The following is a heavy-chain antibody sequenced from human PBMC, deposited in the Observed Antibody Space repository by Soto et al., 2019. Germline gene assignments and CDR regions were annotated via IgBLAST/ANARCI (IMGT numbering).Heavy chain of an antibody. CDR3: ANAGATDAFDI. CDR1: GCTFSSYG. J-gene: IGHJ3*02. V-gene: IGHV3-30*18. CDR2: ISYDGSNK. D-gene: IGHD1-26*01. Sequence: GGSLRLSFAASGCTFSSYGMHGVRQAPGKGLEWVAVISYDGSNKDYADSVKGRCTISRDNSKNTLYLQMNSLRAEDTAVYYCANAGATDAFDIWGQGTMVTVS.